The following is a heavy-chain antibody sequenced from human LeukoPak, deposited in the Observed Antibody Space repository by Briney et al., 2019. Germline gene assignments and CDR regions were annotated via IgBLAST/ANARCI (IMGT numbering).Heavy chain of an antibody. CDR1: GFTYSSYA. J-gene: IGHJ4*02. V-gene: IGHV3-23*01. D-gene: IGHD6-19*01. CDR3: AKVPYSSGGGIFDY. CDR2: ISGSGGST. Sequence: GGSLRLSCAASGFTYSSYAMSWVRQAPGKGLEGVSAISGSGGSTYYADSLKGRFTISRDNSKNTLYLQMNSLRAEDTAVYYCAKVPYSSGGGIFDYWGQGTLVTVSS.